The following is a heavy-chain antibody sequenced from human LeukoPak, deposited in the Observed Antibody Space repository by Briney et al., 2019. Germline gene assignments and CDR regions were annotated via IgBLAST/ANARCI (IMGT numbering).Heavy chain of an antibody. CDR2: ITRDGSEK. CDR1: GFNFSTYW. J-gene: IGHJ4*02. Sequence: GGSLRLSCAASGFNFSTYWMNWVRQPPGKGLEWVANITRDGSEKYYVDSVKGRFTISRDNAKNSLYLQMNSLRAEDTAVYYCAGDPSRGYSYGYADYWGQGSLVTVSS. D-gene: IGHD5-18*01. V-gene: IGHV3-7*01. CDR3: AGDPSRGYSYGYADY.